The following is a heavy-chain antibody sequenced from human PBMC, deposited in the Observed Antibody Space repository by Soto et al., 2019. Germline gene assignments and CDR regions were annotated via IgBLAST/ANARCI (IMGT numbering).Heavy chain of an antibody. Sequence: VIISLTWSVVGRNSGDFDWSRIRQQPRKGLEWIGYIYYSGSTNYNPSLKSRVTISVDTSKNQFCLSLRSMIPATTAVFYPARGRGFSGRTFDIWRPGTLVTVTS. V-gene: IGHV4-59*01. CDR2: IYYSGST. CDR3: ARGRGFSGRTFDI. CDR1: GRNSGDFD. D-gene: IGHD2-8*01. J-gene: IGHJ4*02.